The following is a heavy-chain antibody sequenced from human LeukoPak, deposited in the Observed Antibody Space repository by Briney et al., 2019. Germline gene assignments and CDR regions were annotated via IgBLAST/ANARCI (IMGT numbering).Heavy chain of an antibody. Sequence: SGGSLRLSCSASGFTVADYVMNWVRQTPGGGLQWVATVGGSDDTTYYTDSVRGRFAISRDNSKNTLYLQMNSLRAEDTAVYYCAKVDSSGYYDYWGQGTLVTVSS. D-gene: IGHD3-22*01. CDR1: GFTVADYV. J-gene: IGHJ4*02. CDR3: AKVDSSGYYDY. CDR2: VGGSDDTT. V-gene: IGHV3-23*01.